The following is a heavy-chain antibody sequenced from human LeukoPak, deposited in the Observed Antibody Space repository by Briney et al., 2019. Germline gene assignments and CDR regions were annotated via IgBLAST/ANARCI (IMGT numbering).Heavy chain of an antibody. CDR2: INVSGGST. CDR1: GFTFSNYA. D-gene: IGHD6-13*01. Sequence: GGSLRLSCAASGFTFSNYAMSWVRQAPGKGLEWVSGINVSGGSTFYADSVRGRFTISRDNSKNTLYLQMSSLRAEDTAVYYCAKEQMAAAVYYFDYWGQGTLVTVSS. V-gene: IGHV3-23*01. CDR3: AKEQMAAAVYYFDY. J-gene: IGHJ4*02.